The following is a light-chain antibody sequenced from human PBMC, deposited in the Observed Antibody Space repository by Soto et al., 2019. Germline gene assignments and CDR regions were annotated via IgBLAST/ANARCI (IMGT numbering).Light chain of an antibody. Sequence: QSVLTQPASVSGSPGQSITISCTGTSSDVGLYDYVSWYQQHPGKAPQLMIYAVSNRPSGVSNRFSASKSGNTASLFISGLQAEDEADYYCSSFVGGNIYVFGTGTKVTVL. J-gene: IGLJ1*01. CDR3: SSFVGGNIYV. CDR1: SSDVGLYDY. CDR2: AVS. V-gene: IGLV2-14*01.